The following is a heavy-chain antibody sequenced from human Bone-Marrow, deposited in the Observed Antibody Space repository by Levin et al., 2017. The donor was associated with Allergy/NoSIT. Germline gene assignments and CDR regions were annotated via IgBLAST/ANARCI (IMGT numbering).Heavy chain of an antibody. J-gene: IGHJ4*02. CDR3: VRESSGHYVKHFDY. CDR2: ISSSSVYI. Sequence: GGSLRLSCAASGFTFSGYSMNWVRQAPGKGLEWVSSISSSSVYINYADSMKGRFTISRDNAKNSLSLQMNSLRVDDTAIYYCVRESSGHYVKHFDYWGQGILVTVSS. V-gene: IGHV3-21*06. CDR1: GFTFSGYS. D-gene: IGHD3-22*01.